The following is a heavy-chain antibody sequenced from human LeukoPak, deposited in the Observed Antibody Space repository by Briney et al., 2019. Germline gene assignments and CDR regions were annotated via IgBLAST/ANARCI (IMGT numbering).Heavy chain of an antibody. CDR3: AKESPYTSPRNYYFDF. CDR2: ISNSGTAT. CDR1: GFTFSSFA. D-gene: IGHD1-14*01. Sequence: GGSLRLSCAASGFTFSSFAMCWVRQAPGKGLEWVSAISNSGTATYYADSVKGRFAISRDNSKNTVHLQMNSLRADDTAVYYCAKESPYTSPRNYYFDFWGQGTLVTVSS. V-gene: IGHV3-23*01. J-gene: IGHJ4*02.